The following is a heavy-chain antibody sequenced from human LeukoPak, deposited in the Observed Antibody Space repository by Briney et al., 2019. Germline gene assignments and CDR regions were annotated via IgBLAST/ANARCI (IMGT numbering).Heavy chain of an antibody. CDR3: AKYVTAEGPPYALDV. V-gene: IGHV3-23*01. J-gene: IGHJ6*02. D-gene: IGHD1-14*01. CDR2: ISVSGDRT. Sequence: SGGSLRLSCVASGFTFSGYWMHWVRQAPGKGLEWVSGISVSGDRTWYADSVKGRFTISRDNSKNTLYLQMNSLRAEDTAVYYCAKYVTAEGPPYALDVWGQGTTVTVSS. CDR1: GFTFSGYW.